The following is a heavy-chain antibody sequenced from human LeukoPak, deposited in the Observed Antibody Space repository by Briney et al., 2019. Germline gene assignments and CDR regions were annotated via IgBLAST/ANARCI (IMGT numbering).Heavy chain of an antibody. CDR3: ARRALRITMVRGVIENWFDP. CDR2: ISSSGSTI. V-gene: IGHV3-11*01. D-gene: IGHD3-10*01. CDR1: GFTFSDYY. J-gene: IGHJ5*02. Sequence: PGGSLRLSCAASGFTFSDYYMSWIRQAPGKGLEWVSYISSSGSTIYYADSVKGRFTISRDNAKNSLYLQMNSLRAEDTAVYYCARRALRITMVRGVIENWFDPWAQGTLVTVSS.